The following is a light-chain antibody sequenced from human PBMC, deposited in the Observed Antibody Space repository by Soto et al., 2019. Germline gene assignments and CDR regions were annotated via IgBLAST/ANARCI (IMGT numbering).Light chain of an antibody. J-gene: IGKJ4*01. CDR3: LHYDTLPLT. CDR2: DAS. Sequence: DIQMTQSPSSLSASVGDRVTITCQASQDISNYLSWYQQKPGKAPKLLIHDASILETGVPSRFSGSGSATDFTFTVSSLQPEDSATYYCLHYDTLPLTFGGGTKVEIK. CDR1: QDISNY. V-gene: IGKV1-33*01.